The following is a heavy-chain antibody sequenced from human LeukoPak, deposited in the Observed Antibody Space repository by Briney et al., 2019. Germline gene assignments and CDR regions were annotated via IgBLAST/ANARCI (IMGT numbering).Heavy chain of an antibody. J-gene: IGHJ4*02. V-gene: IGHV4-34*01. CDR3: ARGRGDGHNYDY. D-gene: IGHD5-24*01. Sequence: SETLSLTCAVYGGSFSGYYWSWIRQPPGKGLEWIGEINHSGSTNYNPSLKSRVTISVDTSKNQFSLKLSSVTAADTAVYYCARGRGDGHNYDYWGQGTLVTVSS. CDR2: INHSGST. CDR1: GGSFSGYY.